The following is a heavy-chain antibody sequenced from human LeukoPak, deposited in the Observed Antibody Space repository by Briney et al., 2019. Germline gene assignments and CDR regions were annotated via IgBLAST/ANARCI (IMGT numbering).Heavy chain of an antibody. J-gene: IGHJ4*02. Sequence: GESLKISCKGSGYSFTSYWIGWVRQMPGKGLEWMGIIYPGDSHTRYSPSFQGQVTISVDKSISTAYLQWSSLKASDTAMHYCARVSYYDNSGYYGFDYWGQGTPVTVSS. CDR1: GYSFTSYW. V-gene: IGHV5-51*01. CDR2: IYPGDSHT. D-gene: IGHD3-22*01. CDR3: ARVSYYDNSGYYGFDY.